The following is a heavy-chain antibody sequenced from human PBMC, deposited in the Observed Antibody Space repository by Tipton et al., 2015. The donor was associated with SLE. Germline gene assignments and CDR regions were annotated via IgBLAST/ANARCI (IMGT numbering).Heavy chain of an antibody. Sequence: TLSLTCTVSGGSISSSSYYWGWIRQHPGKGLEWIGYIYYSGSTYYNPSLKSRVTISVDTSKNQFSLKLSSVTAADTAVYYCARGPEDTIFGVVIMMAFDIWGQGTMVTVSS. CDR3: ARGPEDTIFGVVIMMAFDI. J-gene: IGHJ3*02. D-gene: IGHD3-3*01. V-gene: IGHV4-31*03. CDR1: GGSISSSSYY. CDR2: IYYSGST.